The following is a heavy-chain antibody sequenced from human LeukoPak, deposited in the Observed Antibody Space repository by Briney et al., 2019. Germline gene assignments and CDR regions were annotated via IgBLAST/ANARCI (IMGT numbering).Heavy chain of an antibody. J-gene: IGHJ4*02. CDR3: TTDAGFSSKWYNY. CDR1: GFIFSNAY. D-gene: IGHD2-2*01. Sequence: GGSLRLSCTAAGFIFSNAYMGWVRQARGKGLEWLGRIKSKADGETKDYAAPVKGRFTISRHHSENPLYLQMSSLKTQDTAVYYCTTDAGFSSKWYNYWGQGTLVTVSS. CDR2: IKSKADGETK. V-gene: IGHV3-15*01.